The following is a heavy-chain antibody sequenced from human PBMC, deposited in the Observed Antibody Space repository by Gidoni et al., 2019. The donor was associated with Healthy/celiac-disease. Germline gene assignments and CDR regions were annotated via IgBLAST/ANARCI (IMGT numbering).Heavy chain of an antibody. D-gene: IGHD6-6*01. J-gene: IGHJ6*02. Sequence: EVQLVESGGGLVQPGGSLRLSCAASGFTVSSNYMSWVRQAPGKGLEWVSVIYSGGSTYYADSVKGRFTISRHNSKNTLYLQMNSLRAEDTAVYYCARDVDGYSSSSDYYGMDVWGQGTTVTVSS. CDR3: ARDVDGYSSSSDYYGMDV. CDR2: IYSGGST. CDR1: GFTVSSNY. V-gene: IGHV3-53*04.